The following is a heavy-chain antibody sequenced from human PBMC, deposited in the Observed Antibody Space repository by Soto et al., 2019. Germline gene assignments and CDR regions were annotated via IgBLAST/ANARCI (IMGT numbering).Heavy chain of an antibody. CDR3: ARNRYGGYDFDS. Sequence: QVQLQESGPGLVKPSGTLSLTCTVSSGSITSSLWWSWVRQSPGKGLEWIGEVAQSGYIHSNPSLKSRLTISLDKSTNRFSLRLTSVTAADTAVYYCARNRYGGYDFDSWGQGSLVTVSS. CDR2: VAQSGYI. CDR1: SGSITSSLW. D-gene: IGHD5-12*01. J-gene: IGHJ4*02. V-gene: IGHV4-4*02.